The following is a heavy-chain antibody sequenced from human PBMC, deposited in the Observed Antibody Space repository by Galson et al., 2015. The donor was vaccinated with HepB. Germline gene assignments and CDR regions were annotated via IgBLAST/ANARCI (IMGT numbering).Heavy chain of an antibody. CDR2: INPSGGST. V-gene: IGHV1-46*01. J-gene: IGHJ6*02. CDR1: GYTFTSYY. Sequence: SVKVSCKASGYTFTSYYMHWVRQAPGQGLEWMGIINPSGGSTSYAQKFQGRVTMTRDTSTSTVYMELSSLRSEDTAVYYCASGGNHLAVKDYYGMDVWGQGTTVTVSS. CDR3: ASGGNHLAVKDYYGMDV. D-gene: IGHD1-14*01.